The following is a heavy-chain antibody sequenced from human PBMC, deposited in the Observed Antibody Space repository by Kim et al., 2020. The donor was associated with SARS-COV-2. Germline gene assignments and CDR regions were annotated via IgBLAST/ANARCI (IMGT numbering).Heavy chain of an antibody. CDR1: FYIFSIKITS. CDR2: TYYISNFNY. CDR3: ARGEMIE. Sequence: SQTLSLTCAISFYIFSIKITSFNFIIHSPSIFLYFLLITYYISNFNYYYSLSFKSRVTINPDTSKNQFSLQLNSVTPEDTAVYYCARGEMIEWGRGTLVTVSS. V-gene: IGHV6-1*01. J-gene: IGHJ4*02. D-gene: IGHD1-26*01.